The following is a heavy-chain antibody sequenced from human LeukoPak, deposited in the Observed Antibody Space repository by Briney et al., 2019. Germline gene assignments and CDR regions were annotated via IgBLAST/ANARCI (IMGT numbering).Heavy chain of an antibody. J-gene: IGHJ6*02. Sequence: GASVKVSCKASGYTFTSYDINWVRQATGQGLEWMGWMNPNSGNTGYAQKFQGRVTMTRNTSISTAYMELSSLRSEDTAVYYCARARGIVVVPAATYGVDVWGQGTTVTVSS. D-gene: IGHD2-2*01. CDR2: MNPNSGNT. V-gene: IGHV1-8*01. CDR3: ARARGIVVVPAATYGVDV. CDR1: GYTFTSYD.